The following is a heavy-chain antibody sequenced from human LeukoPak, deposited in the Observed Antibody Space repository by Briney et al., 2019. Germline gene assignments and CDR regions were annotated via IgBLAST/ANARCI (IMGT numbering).Heavy chain of an antibody. Sequence: SQTLSLTCAISGDSVSSNSAAWNWVRQSPSRGLEWLGRTYYRPKWYNDYAVSVKSRITINPDTSKNQFSLQLNSVTPEDTAVYYCARAGVEAAAPKNYYYYYMDVWGKGTTVTVSS. D-gene: IGHD6-13*01. CDR2: TYYRPKWYN. J-gene: IGHJ6*03. CDR1: GDSVSSNSAA. CDR3: ARAGVEAAAPKNYYYYYMDV. V-gene: IGHV6-1*01.